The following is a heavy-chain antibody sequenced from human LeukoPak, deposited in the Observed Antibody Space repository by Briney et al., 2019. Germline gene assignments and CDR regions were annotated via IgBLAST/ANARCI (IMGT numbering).Heavy chain of an antibody. CDR3: ARGATVTTHDAFDI. J-gene: IGHJ3*02. Sequence: GGSLRLSCAASGFTFSSYWMSWVRQAPGKGLGWVANIKQDGSEKYYVDSVKGRFTISRDNAKNSLYLQMNSLRAEDTAVYYCARGATVTTHDAFDIWGQGTMVTVSS. CDR2: IKQDGSEK. V-gene: IGHV3-7*04. D-gene: IGHD4-17*01. CDR1: GFTFSSYW.